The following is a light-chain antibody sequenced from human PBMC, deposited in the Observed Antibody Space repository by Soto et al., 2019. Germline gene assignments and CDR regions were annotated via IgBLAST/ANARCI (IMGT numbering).Light chain of an antibody. Sequence: DIQMTQSPSTLSAPVGDRVTITCRASQSISSWLAWYQQTPGKAPKLLIYDASSLESGVPSRFSGGGSGTEFTLTISSLQPDDFATYYCQQYNSYWTFGQGTKVDIK. CDR3: QQYNSYWT. V-gene: IGKV1-5*01. J-gene: IGKJ1*01. CDR2: DAS. CDR1: QSISSW.